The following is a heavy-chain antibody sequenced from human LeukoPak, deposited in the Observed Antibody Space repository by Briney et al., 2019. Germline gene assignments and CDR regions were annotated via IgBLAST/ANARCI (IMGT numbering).Heavy chain of an antibody. CDR3: AKDFKHYGSGRPYYMDV. CDR1: AFSFNTYG. Sequence: GGSLRLPCATSAFSFNTYGMHWVRQAPGKGLQWVAFIRYNGNDQYYADSVKGRFTISRDNSKNTVFLQMNSLRIEDTAMYYCAKDFKHYGSGRPYYMDVWGEGTTVIISS. J-gene: IGHJ6*03. D-gene: IGHD3-10*01. CDR2: IRYNGNDQ. V-gene: IGHV3-30*02.